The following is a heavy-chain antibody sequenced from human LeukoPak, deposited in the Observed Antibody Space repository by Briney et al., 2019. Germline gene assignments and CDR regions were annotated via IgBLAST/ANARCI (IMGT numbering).Heavy chain of an antibody. J-gene: IGHJ6*02. CDR2: IIPIFGTA. V-gene: IGHV1-69*01. CDR3: ARDLELADPSGVYYYYGMDV. D-gene: IGHD3-3*01. CDR1: GGTFISYA. Sequence: SVKVSCKASGGTFISYAISWVRQAPGQGLEWMGGIIPIFGTANYAQKFQGRVTITADESTSTAYMELSSLRSEDTAVYYCARDLELADPSGVYYYYGMDVWGQGTTVTVSS.